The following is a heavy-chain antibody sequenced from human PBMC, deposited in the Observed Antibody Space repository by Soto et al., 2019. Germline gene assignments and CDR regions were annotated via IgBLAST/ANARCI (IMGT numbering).Heavy chain of an antibody. V-gene: IGHV4-61*01. J-gene: IGHJ6*02. CDR2: IYHSGTT. CDR3: ARDRYYGDYGYYYYGMDV. D-gene: IGHD4-17*01. CDR1: GGSVSSGSYY. Sequence: SSETLSLTCTVSGGSVSSGSYYWSWIRQPPGQGLEWIGYIYHSGTTNYNPSLRSRVTISVDTSKNQFSLKLTSATAADTAVYYCARDRYYGDYGYYYYGMDVWGQGTTVTVSS.